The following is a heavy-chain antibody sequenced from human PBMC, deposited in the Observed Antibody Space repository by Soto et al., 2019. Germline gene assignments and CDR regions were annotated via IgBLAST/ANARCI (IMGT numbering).Heavy chain of an antibody. CDR3: ARSPSYYDFWSGYYRDTYYYYYYMDV. V-gene: IGHV3-48*01. D-gene: IGHD3-3*01. CDR2: ISSSSSTI. J-gene: IGHJ6*03. CDR1: GFTFSSYS. Sequence: GGSLRLSCAASGFTFSSYSMNWVRQAPGKGLEWVSYISSSSSTIYYADSVKGRFTISRDNAKNSLYLQMNSLRAEDTAVYYCARSPSYYDFWSGYYRDTYYYYYYMDVWGKGTTVTVSS.